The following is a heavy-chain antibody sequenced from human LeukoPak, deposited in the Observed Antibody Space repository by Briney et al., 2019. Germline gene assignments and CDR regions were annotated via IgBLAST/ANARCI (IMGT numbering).Heavy chain of an antibody. CDR3: AHPYSSSWYYFDY. CDR1: GGTFSSHA. Sequence: SVKVSCKASGGTFSSHAISWVRQAPGQGLEWMGGIIPIFGTANYAQKFQGRVTITADKSTSTAYMELSSLRSEDTAVYYCAHPYSSSWYYFDYWGQGTLVTVSS. D-gene: IGHD6-13*01. J-gene: IGHJ4*02. CDR2: IIPIFGTA. V-gene: IGHV1-69*06.